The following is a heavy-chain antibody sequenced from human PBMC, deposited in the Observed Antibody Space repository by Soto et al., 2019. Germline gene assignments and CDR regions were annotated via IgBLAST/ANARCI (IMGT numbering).Heavy chain of an antibody. CDR2: IWYDGSNK. CDR1: GFTFSSYG. Sequence: GGSLRLSCAASGFTFSSYGMHWVRQAPGKGLEWVAVIWYDGSNKYYADSVKGRFTISRDNSKNTLYLQMNSLRAEDTAVYYCARDPEVGFGELLTPNFDYWGQGTLVTVSS. D-gene: IGHD3-10*01. V-gene: IGHV3-33*01. J-gene: IGHJ4*02. CDR3: ARDPEVGFGELLTPNFDY.